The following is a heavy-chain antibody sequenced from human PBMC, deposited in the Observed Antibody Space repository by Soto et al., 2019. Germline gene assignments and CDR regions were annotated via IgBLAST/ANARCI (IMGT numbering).Heavy chain of an antibody. J-gene: IGHJ6*03. V-gene: IGHV3-21*01. Sequence: GGTLRLSCAASGFTFSSYSMNWVRQALGKGLEWVSSISSSSSYIYYADSVKGRFTISRDNAKNSLYLQMNSLRAEDTAVYYCASGYCSGGICYPDGDYYYYKDVCSKRSTDPVSS. CDR2: ISSSSSYI. CDR3: ASGYCSGGICYPDGDYYYYKDV. CDR1: GFTFSSYS. D-gene: IGHD2-15*01.